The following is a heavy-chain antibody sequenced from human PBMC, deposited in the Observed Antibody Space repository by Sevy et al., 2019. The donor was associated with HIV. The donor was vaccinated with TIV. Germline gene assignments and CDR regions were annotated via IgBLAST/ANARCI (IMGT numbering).Heavy chain of an antibody. CDR2: VSRNGGTP. Sequence: GGSLRLSCATSGFTFSSYAMSWVRQAPGRGLEWVARVSRNGGTPEYGDSAKGRFTISRDNSKNTVYLQLKELRAEDTALYYCVKEGRDDFNPYLDFWGQGILVTVSS. J-gene: IGHJ4*02. CDR1: GFTFSSYA. D-gene: IGHD3-10*01. V-gene: IGHV3-23*01. CDR3: VKEGRDDFNPYLDF.